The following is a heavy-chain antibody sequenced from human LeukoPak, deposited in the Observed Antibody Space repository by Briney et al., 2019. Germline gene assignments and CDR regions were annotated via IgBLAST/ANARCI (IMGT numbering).Heavy chain of an antibody. V-gene: IGHV1-2*05. CDR2: INPNSGGT. CDR3: ARAQGYCSGGSCYEWFDP. D-gene: IGHD2-15*01. CDR1: GYTFTGYY. J-gene: IGHJ5*02. Sequence: ASVKVSCKASGYTFTGYYMHWVRQAPGQGLEWMGRINPNSGGTNYAQKFQSKVNMTRDTSISTAYMELSRLRSDDTVVYYCARAQGYCSGGSCYEWFDPWGQGTLVTVSS.